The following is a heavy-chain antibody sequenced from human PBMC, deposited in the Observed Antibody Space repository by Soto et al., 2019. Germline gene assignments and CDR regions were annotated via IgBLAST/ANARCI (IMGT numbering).Heavy chain of an antibody. V-gene: IGHV3-23*01. D-gene: IGHD1-26*01. J-gene: IGHJ4*02. CDR3: VKGWAATDIILDS. Sequence: GSLRLSCAASGFTSSNYAMTWVRQSPGKGLEWLSTIRGSGQTTYYADSVRGRVTISRDNDKNALYLQINSLTAGDTAVYYCVKGWAATDIILDSWGPGTPVTVSS. CDR2: IRGSGQTT. CDR1: GFTSSNYA.